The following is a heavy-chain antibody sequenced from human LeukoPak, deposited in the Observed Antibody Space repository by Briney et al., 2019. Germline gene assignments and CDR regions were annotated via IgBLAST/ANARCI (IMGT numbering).Heavy chain of an antibody. Sequence: SETLSLTCTVSGYSISSGYYWSWIRQPPGKGLEWIGYIYYSGSTNYNPSLKSRVTISVDTSKNQFSLKLSSVTAADTAVYYCARASIVGATSPDAFDIWGQGTMVTVSS. D-gene: IGHD1-26*01. V-gene: IGHV4-61*01. J-gene: IGHJ3*02. CDR2: IYYSGST. CDR3: ARASIVGATSPDAFDI. CDR1: GYSISSGYY.